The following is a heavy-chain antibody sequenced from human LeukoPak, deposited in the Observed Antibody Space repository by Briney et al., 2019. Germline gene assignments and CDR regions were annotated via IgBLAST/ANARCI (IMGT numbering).Heavy chain of an antibody. CDR3: ARGPNSNWSGLDF. V-gene: IGHV3-74*01. Sequence: GGSLRLSCTASGFSFSGHWMHWARQLPGKGLVWVSRISPTGSTTSYADSVKGRFTVSRDNAKDTLYLQVNNLRAEDTAVYYCARGPNSNWSGLDFWGQGTLLTVSS. J-gene: IGHJ4*02. CDR1: GFSFSGHW. D-gene: IGHD6-6*01. CDR2: ISPTGSTT.